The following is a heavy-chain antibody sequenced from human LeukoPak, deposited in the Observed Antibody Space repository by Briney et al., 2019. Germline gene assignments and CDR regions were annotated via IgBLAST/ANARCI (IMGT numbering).Heavy chain of an antibody. J-gene: IGHJ4*02. V-gene: IGHV1-18*01. Sequence: ASVKVSCKASGYTFTSYGISWVRQAPRQGPEWMGWISAYNGNTNYAQKLQGRVTMTTDTSTSTAYMELRSLRSDDTAVYYCARGPPSITIFGVVVGPDDYWGQGTLVTVSS. D-gene: IGHD3-3*01. CDR3: ARGPPSITIFGVVVGPDDY. CDR2: ISAYNGNT. CDR1: GYTFTSYG.